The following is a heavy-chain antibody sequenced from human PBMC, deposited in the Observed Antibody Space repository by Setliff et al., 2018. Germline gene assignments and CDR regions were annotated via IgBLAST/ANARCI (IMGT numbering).Heavy chain of an antibody. CDR1: GGSFSGYY. CDR2: INHSGST. D-gene: IGHD3-3*01. CDR3: ARVDNFWSGPVDY. Sequence: SETLSLTCAVYGGSFSGYYWSWIRQPPGKGLEWIGEINHSGSTNYNPSLKSRVTISVDTSKNQFSLKLSSVTAADTAVYYCARVDNFWSGPVDYWGQGTLVTVS. V-gene: IGHV4-34*01. J-gene: IGHJ4*02.